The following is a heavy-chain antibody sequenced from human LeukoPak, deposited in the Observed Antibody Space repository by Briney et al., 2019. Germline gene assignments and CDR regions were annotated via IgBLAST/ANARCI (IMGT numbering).Heavy chain of an antibody. CDR1: GFTVITND. J-gene: IGHJ4*02. D-gene: IGHD1-14*01. CDR2: LYSDGNT. V-gene: IGHV3-53*01. Sequence: AGSLRLSCAASGFTVITNDMTWVRQAPGKGLEWVSVLYSDGNTKFADSVQGRFTISRVNSKNTLYLEMNSLSPDDTAVYYCARGVEPLAANTLAYWGQGTLVTVCS. CDR3: ARGVEPLAANTLAY.